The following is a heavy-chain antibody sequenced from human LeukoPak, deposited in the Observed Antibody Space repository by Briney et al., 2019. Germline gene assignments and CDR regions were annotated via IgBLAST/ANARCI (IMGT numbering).Heavy chain of an antibody. D-gene: IGHD4-17*01. CDR2: ISSSSSYI. CDR1: GFTFSSYS. Sequence: GGSLRLSCAASGFTFSSYSMNWVRQAPGKGLEWVSSISSSSSYIYYADSVKGRFTISRDNAKNSLYLQMNSLRAEDTAVYYCAREFTVNWFDPWGQGTLVTVSS. CDR3: AREFTVNWFDP. V-gene: IGHV3-21*01. J-gene: IGHJ5*02.